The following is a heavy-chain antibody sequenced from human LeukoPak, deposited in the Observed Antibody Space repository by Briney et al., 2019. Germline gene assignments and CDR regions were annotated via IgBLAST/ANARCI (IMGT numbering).Heavy chain of an antibody. CDR2: ISSSSSYI. Sequence: GGSLRLSCAASGFTFSSYSMNWIRQAPGKGLEWVSSISSSSSYIYYADSVKGRFTISRDNAKNSLYLQMNSLRAEDTAVYYCALLVVIKDDAFDIWGQGTMVTVSS. V-gene: IGHV3-21*01. D-gene: IGHD3-22*01. CDR1: GFTFSSYS. CDR3: ALLVVIKDDAFDI. J-gene: IGHJ3*02.